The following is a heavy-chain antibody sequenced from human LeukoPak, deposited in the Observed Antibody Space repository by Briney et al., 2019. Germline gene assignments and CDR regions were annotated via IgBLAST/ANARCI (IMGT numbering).Heavy chain of an antibody. Sequence: PGGSLRLSCAASGFSFDDYGLTWVRQAPGKGLEWVSGINWNGDSTDYADSVKGRFTISRDNAKNSLYLQMNSLRAEDTALYYCARDLRVAITGSFDSWGQGTLVTVSS. CDR1: GFSFDDYG. D-gene: IGHD3-22*01. J-gene: IGHJ4*02. V-gene: IGHV3-20*04. CDR3: ARDLRVAITGSFDS. CDR2: INWNGDST.